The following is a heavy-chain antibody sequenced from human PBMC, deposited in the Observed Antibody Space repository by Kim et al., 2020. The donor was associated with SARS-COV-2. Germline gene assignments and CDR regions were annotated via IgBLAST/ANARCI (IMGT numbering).Heavy chain of an antibody. CDR3: ARNEDY. CDR2: IDADNGNT. V-gene: IGHV1-3*01. CDR1: GYTFTDYA. Sequence: ASVKVSCKASGYTFTDYASHWVRQAPGQRLEWMGWIDADNGNTKYSQKFQGRVTITRDISASTAYMEVSSLRSEDTAVYYCARNEDYWGQGTLVTVSS. J-gene: IGHJ4*02.